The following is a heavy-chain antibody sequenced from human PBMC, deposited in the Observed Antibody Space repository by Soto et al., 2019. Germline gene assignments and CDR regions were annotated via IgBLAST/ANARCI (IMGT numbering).Heavy chain of an antibody. CDR3: ASRDPFYDSSGYSWVY. J-gene: IGHJ4*02. D-gene: IGHD3-22*01. CDR1: GYTFTSYY. Sequence: ASVKVSCKASGYTFTSYYMHWVRQAPGQGLEWMGIINPSGGSTSYAQKFQGRVTMTRDTSTSTVYMELSSLRSEDTAVYYCASRDPFYDSSGYSWVYWGKGTLVTV. V-gene: IGHV1-46*01. CDR2: INPSGGST.